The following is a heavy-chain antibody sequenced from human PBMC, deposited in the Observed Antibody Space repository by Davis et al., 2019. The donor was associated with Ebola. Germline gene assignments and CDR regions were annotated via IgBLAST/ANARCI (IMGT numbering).Heavy chain of an antibody. V-gene: IGHV3-23*01. D-gene: IGHD4/OR15-4a*01. Sequence: GGSLRLSCTDSVITVSSYAMTWVRQAPGKGLEWVSAINGSGCSTYYADSVKGRFTISRDNSKTTLYLQMNSLRAEDTTVYYCASRTISDYWGQGTLVTVSS. CDR1: VITVSSYA. CDR2: INGSGCST. J-gene: IGHJ4*02. CDR3: ASRTISDY.